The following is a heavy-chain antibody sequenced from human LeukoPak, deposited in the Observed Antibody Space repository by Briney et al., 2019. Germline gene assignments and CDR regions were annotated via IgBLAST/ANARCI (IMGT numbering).Heavy chain of an antibody. J-gene: IGHJ5*02. D-gene: IGHD5-24*01. Sequence: PSETLSLTCTVSGGSISSYSWNWIRQPPGKGLEWIGRIYSSGSTIYNPSLKSRVTISVETSKNQFSLELSSVTAADTAVYYCARRRREISTITEDNWLDLWGHGTLVTVSS. V-gene: IGHV4-59*08. CDR1: GGSISSYS. CDR3: ARRRREISTITEDNWLDL. CDR2: IYSSGST.